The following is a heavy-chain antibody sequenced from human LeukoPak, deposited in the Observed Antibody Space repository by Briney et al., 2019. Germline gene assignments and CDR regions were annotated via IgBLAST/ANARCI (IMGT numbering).Heavy chain of an antibody. CDR1: GFTFSSYA. CDR3: ARDDGYSSSWYSVDH. J-gene: IGHJ4*02. D-gene: IGHD6-13*01. Sequence: GGPLRLFCAASGFTFSSYAMQWLRQAPGKGLEGVAVISYDGSNKYYADSVKGRFTISRDYSKNTLYLQMTSLRAEDTAVYYCARDDGYSSSWYSVDHWGQGTLVTVSS. V-gene: IGHV3-30-3*01. CDR2: ISYDGSNK.